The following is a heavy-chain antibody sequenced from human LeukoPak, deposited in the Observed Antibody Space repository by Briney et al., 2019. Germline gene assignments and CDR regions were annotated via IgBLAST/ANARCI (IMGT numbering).Heavy chain of an antibody. Sequence: SETLSLTCPVSGGSISSGSYYWSWIRQPAGKGLEWIGRIYTSGSTNYNPSLKSRVTISVDTSKNQSSLKLSSVTAADTAVYYCARGGDYYDSSGRGFDYWGQGTLVTVSS. J-gene: IGHJ4*02. CDR3: ARGGDYYDSSGRGFDY. D-gene: IGHD3-22*01. V-gene: IGHV4-61*02. CDR1: GGSISSGSYY. CDR2: IYTSGST.